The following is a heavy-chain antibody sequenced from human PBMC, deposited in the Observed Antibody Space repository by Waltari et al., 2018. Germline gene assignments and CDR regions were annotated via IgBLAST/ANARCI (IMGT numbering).Heavy chain of an antibody. CDR3: STDRDDFRSGPGAYMDV. D-gene: IGHD3-3*01. Sequence: EVQLVESGGGLVKPGGSLRLSCAASGFTFSSAWMSWVRTAPGKGLEWVGRIKIKTEVGTTEYAAPVRGRFTISRDDSKNTLYLQMNSLETEDTAVYYCSTDRDDFRSGPGAYMDVWGTGTTVTVSS. CDR1: GFTFSSAW. V-gene: IGHV3-15*01. CDR2: IKIKTEVGTT. J-gene: IGHJ6*04.